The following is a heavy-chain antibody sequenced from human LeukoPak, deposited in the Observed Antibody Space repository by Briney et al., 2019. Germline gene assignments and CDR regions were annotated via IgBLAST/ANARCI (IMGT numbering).Heavy chain of an antibody. V-gene: IGHV4-39*07. J-gene: IGHJ4*02. CDR2: IYYGGST. CDR3: ARDGGSSFRYFDY. Sequence: SETLSLTCTVSGGSISSSSYYWGWIRQPPGKGLEYIGSIYYGGSTYYNPSLKSRVTISVDTSKNQFSLKLSSVTAADTAVYYCARDGGSSFRYFDYWGQGTLVTVSS. D-gene: IGHD2-2*01. CDR1: GGSISSSSYY.